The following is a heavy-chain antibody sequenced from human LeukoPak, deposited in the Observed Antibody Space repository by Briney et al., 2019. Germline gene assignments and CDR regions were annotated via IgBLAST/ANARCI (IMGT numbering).Heavy chain of an antibody. V-gene: IGHV4-34*01. CDR1: GGSFSGYY. CDR3: ARDPVGDYYDY. J-gene: IGHJ4*02. D-gene: IGHD1-26*01. Sequence: KPSETLSLTCAVYGGSFSGYYWSWIRQPPGKGLEWIGEINHSGSTNYNPSLKSRVTISVDTSKNQFSLKLSSVTAADTAVYYCARDPVGDYYDYWGQGTLVTVSS. CDR2: INHSGST.